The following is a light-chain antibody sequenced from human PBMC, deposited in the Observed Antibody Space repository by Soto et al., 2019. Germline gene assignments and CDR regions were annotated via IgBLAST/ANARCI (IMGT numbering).Light chain of an antibody. CDR3: QQYNSYSWT. J-gene: IGKJ1*01. CDR1: QSLSSN. Sequence: IVMTQSPATLSVSPGERATLSCRASQSLSSNLAWYQQKPGQAPRFLIYGASTRATGIPARFSGSGSGTEFTLTISGLQSEDFATYYCQQYNSYSWTFGQGTKVDIK. CDR2: GAS. V-gene: IGKV3-15*01.